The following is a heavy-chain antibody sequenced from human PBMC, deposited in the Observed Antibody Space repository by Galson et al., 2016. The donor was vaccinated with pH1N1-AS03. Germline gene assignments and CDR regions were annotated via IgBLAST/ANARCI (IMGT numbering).Heavy chain of an antibody. CDR2: VSARGTT. D-gene: IGHD2-15*01. Sequence: ETLSLTCSVSGASVSHYASYWGWIRQAPGKGLEWIATVSARGTTYHNPSLDSRLTISLDTSKNHFSLTLTSVTAADTAMYYCARDRRDCSGGSCSQDGWFDPWGQGTPVTVFS. CDR3: ARDRRDCSGGSCSQDGWFDP. CDR1: GASVSHYASY. J-gene: IGHJ5*02. V-gene: IGHV4-39*07.